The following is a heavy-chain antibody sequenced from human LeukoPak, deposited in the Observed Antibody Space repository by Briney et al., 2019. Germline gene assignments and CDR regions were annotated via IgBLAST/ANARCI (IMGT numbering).Heavy chain of an antibody. D-gene: IGHD6-13*01. CDR1: GGTFSSYT. Sequence: SVKVSCKASGGTFSSYTISWVRQAPGQGLEWMGGIIPIFNTAHYAQTFQGRVTITADESTSTAYMELNSLRSEDTAVYYCARDEQDSSSWYARWFDPWGQGTLVTVSS. J-gene: IGHJ5*02. CDR2: IIPIFNTA. V-gene: IGHV1-69*13. CDR3: ARDEQDSSSWYARWFDP.